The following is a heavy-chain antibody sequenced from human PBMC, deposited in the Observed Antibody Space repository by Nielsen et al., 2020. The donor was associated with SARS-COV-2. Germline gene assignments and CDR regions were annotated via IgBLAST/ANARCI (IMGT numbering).Heavy chain of an antibody. CDR2: TYYRSKWYN. CDR3: ARVGGSGDYDYYYYYYGMDV. V-gene: IGHV6-1*01. CDR1: GDSVSSNSAA. J-gene: IGHJ6*02. Sequence: SQTLSLTCAISGDSVSSNSAAWNWIRQSPSRGLEWLGRTYYRSKWYNDYAVSVKSRITINPDTSKNQFSLQLNSVTPEDTAVYYCARVGGSGDYDYYYYYYGMDVWGQGTTVTVS. D-gene: IGHD5-12*01.